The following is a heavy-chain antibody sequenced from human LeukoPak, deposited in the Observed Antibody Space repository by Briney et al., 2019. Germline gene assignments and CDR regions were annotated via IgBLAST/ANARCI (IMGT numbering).Heavy chain of an antibody. CDR3: ARTSDEYYYGSGSYFGTGYYYYYMDV. Sequence: SETLSLTCTVSSGSSSTINYYWGCVRQPPGKALEWIGNIFYSGSTYYSPSLKSRVTMSVDTSKNQFSLKLSSVTAADTAVYYCARTSDEYYYGSGSYFGTGYYYYYMDVWGKGTTVTISS. CDR2: IFYSGST. CDR1: SGSSSTINYY. V-gene: IGHV4-39*07. J-gene: IGHJ6*03. D-gene: IGHD3-10*01.